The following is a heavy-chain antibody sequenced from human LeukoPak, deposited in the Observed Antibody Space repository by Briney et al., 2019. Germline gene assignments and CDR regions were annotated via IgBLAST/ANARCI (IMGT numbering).Heavy chain of an antibody. CDR1: GFNFRAYW. Sequence: PGGSLRLSCTTSGFNFRAYWMGWVRQAPGKGLEWVANIHQHGSKENYLDSVKGRFTISRDNAKSSIYLQMNSLRAEDTAVYYCAKEFEVFTMVRGAPFDYWGQGTLVTVSS. CDR2: IHQHGSKE. V-gene: IGHV3-7*01. CDR3: AKEFEVFTMVRGAPFDY. D-gene: IGHD3-10*01. J-gene: IGHJ4*02.